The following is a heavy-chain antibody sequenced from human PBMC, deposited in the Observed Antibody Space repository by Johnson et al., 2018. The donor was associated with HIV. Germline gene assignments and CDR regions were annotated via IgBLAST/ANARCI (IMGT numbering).Heavy chain of an antibody. CDR2: ISYDGNNK. CDR1: GFTFSAYG. D-gene: IGHD5-18*01. J-gene: IGHJ3*02. V-gene: IGHV3-30*03. CDR3: ARDLDTAMVTCAFDI. Sequence: QVQLVESGGGVVQPGRSLRLSCAASGFTFSAYGIHWVRQAPGKGLEWVTFISYDGNNKYYADSVKGRFTISRDNSKNTVYLQMNGLRAEDTAVYYCARDLDTAMVTCAFDIWGQGTMVTVSS.